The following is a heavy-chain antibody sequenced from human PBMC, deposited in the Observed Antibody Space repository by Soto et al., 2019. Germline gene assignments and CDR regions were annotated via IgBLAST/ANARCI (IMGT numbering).Heavy chain of an antibody. CDR3: ARDLAVAGKYYFDY. D-gene: IGHD6-19*01. V-gene: IGHV1-69*13. CDR2: IIPIFGTA. J-gene: IGHJ4*02. CDR1: GGTFSIYA. Sequence: ASVKVSCTASGGTFSIYAISWVRQAPGQGLEWMGGIIPIFGTANYAQRFQGRVTITADESTSTAYMELSSLRSEDTAVYYCARDLAVAGKYYFDYWGQGTLVTVSS.